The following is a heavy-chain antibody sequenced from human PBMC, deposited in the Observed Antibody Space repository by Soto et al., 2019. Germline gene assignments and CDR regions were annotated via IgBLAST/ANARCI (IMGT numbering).Heavy chain of an antibody. CDR3: ARDAQQLANYGMDV. CDR2: INGDGSST. D-gene: IGHD6-13*01. V-gene: IGHV3-74*01. J-gene: IGHJ6*02. Sequence: PGGSLRLSCGASGFAFSSYYMHWVRQAPGKGLVWVSRINGDGSSTNYADSVKGRFTISGDQSKNTLYLQMNNLRAEDTAVYYCARDAQQLANYGMDVWGQGTTVTVSS. CDR1: GFAFSSYY.